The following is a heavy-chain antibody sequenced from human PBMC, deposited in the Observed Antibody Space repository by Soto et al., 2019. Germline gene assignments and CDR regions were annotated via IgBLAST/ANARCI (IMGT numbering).Heavy chain of an antibody. CDR3: ARSWELSRYFDY. V-gene: IGHV1-69*13. CDR2: IIPIFGTA. J-gene: IGHJ4*02. D-gene: IGHD1-26*01. CDR1: GGTFSSYA. Sequence: ASVKVSCKASGGTFSSYAISWVRQAPGQGLEWMGGIIPIFGTANYAQKFQGRVTITADESTSTAYMELSSLRSEYTAVYYCARSWELSRYFDYWGQGTLVTVSS.